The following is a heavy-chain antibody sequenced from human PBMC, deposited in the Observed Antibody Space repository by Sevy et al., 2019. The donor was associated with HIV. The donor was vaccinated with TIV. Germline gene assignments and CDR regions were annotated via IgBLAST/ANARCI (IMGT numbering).Heavy chain of an antibody. J-gene: IGHJ3*02. CDR2: ISAYNGDT. CDR3: ARPRLGISVPTRGGFDI. V-gene: IGHV1-18*01. D-gene: IGHD6-19*01. CDR1: GYKFINYG. Sequence: ASVKVSCKASGYKFINYGISWGRQAPGQGLQWMGWISAYNGDTNYAQKLQGRVTMTTDTSTNTAYMELRTLRSDDTAVYFCARPRLGISVPTRGGFDIWGQGTMVTVSS.